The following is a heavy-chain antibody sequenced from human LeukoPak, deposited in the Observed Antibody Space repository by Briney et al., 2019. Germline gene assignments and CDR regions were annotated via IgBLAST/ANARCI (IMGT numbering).Heavy chain of an antibody. CDR3: ARDSSSWYPNWFDP. Sequence: PSETLSLTCTVSGYSISSGYYWGWIRQTPGKGLEWIGSIYQSGSTSYNPSLKSRVTMSVDTSKNQFSLKLSSVTAADTAVYYCARDSSSWYPNWFDPWGQGTLVTVSS. CDR1: GYSISSGYY. V-gene: IGHV4-38-2*02. CDR2: IYQSGST. J-gene: IGHJ5*02. D-gene: IGHD6-13*01.